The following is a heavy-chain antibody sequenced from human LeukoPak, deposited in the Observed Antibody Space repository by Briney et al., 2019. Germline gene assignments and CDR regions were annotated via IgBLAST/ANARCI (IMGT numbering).Heavy chain of an antibody. CDR2: IYPGDSRS. CDR1: GNTFPTYW. Sequence: AASPQIYSKASGNTFPTYWIGWVLPKSAKGLELIGIIYPGDSRSTSSPSFQGQVTISADKSIRTAYLQRNSLKASATAIYYCVRHLSDITSCPNYWGPGTLITVAS. CDR3: VRHLSDITSCPNY. V-gene: IGHV5-51*01. J-gene: IGHJ4*02. D-gene: IGHD2-2*01.